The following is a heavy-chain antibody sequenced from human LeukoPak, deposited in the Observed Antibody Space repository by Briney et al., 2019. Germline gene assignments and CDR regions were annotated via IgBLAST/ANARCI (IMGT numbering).Heavy chain of an antibody. V-gene: IGHV3-13*01. CDR3: ARASYSSSSTTNNYYYYGMDV. J-gene: IGHJ6*02. CDR2: IGTAGDT. CDR1: GFTFSSYD. Sequence: PGGSLRLSCAASGFTFSSYDMHWVRQATGKGLEWVSAIGTAGDTYYPGSVKGRFTISRENAKNSLYLQMNSLRAEDTAVYYCARASYSSSSTTNNYYYYGMDVWGQGTTVTVSS. D-gene: IGHD6-13*01.